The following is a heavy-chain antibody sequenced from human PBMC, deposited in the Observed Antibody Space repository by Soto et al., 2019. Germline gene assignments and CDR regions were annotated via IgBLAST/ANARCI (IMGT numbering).Heavy chain of an antibody. J-gene: IGHJ5*02. V-gene: IGHV3-7*01. CDR2: LNQDGSEK. Sequence: GGSLRLSCAASGFTFSSHWMSWVRQIPGRGLEWLANLNQDGSEKYYVDSVKGRFTISRDNAKNPLYLQMTSLRGEDTAVYYCARDRESKNWFDPWGQGTLVTVSS. CDR1: GFTFSSHW. CDR3: ARDRESKNWFDP.